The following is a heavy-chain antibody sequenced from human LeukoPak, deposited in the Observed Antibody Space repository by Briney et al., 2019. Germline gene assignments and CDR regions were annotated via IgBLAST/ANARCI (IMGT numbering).Heavy chain of an antibody. Sequence: ASVKVSCKASGYTFTGYYMHWVRQAPGQGLEWMGWINPNSGGTNYAQKFQGRVTMTRGTSISTAYMELSRLRSDDAAVYYCARERADGYATIDYWGQGTLVTVSS. V-gene: IGHV1-2*02. CDR1: GYTFTGYY. J-gene: IGHJ4*02. CDR2: INPNSGGT. CDR3: ARERADGYATIDY. D-gene: IGHD2-8*01.